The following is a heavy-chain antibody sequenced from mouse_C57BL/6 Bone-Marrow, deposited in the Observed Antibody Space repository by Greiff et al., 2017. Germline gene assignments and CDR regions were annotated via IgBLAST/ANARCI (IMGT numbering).Heavy chain of an antibody. D-gene: IGHD6-1*01. CDR2: IDPSDSYT. Sequence: VKLQQPGAELVMPGASVKLSCKASGYTFTSYWMHWVKQRPGQGLEWIGEIDPSDSYTNYNQKFKGKSTLTVDKSSSTAYMQLSSLTSEDSAVYYCAREASSYFDYWGQGTTLTVSS. CDR3: AREASSYFDY. V-gene: IGHV1-69*01. CDR1: GYTFTSYW. J-gene: IGHJ2*01.